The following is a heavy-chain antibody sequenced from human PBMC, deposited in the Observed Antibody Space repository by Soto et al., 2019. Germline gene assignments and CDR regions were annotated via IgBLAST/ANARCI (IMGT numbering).Heavy chain of an antibody. J-gene: IGHJ4*02. CDR1: GFTFSSYA. CDR2: ISGSGGST. V-gene: IGHV3-23*01. D-gene: IGHD3-22*01. CDR3: AKESGDYYDSSGNDY. Sequence: EEQLLESGGGLVQPGGSLSLSCAASGFTFSSYAMSWVRQAPGKGLEWVSAISGSGGSTYYADSVKGRFTISRDNSKNTLYLQMNSLRAEDTAVYYCAKESGDYYDSSGNDYWGQGTLVTVSS.